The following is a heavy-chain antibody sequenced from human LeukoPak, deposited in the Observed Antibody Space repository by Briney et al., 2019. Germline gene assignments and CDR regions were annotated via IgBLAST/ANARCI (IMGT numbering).Heavy chain of an antibody. V-gene: IGHV1-46*01. CDR1: GYTFTSYY. D-gene: IGHD3-10*01. CDR2: INPSRGST. CDR3: ARAYGSGSYTLLFFDY. J-gene: IGHJ4*02. Sequence: ASVKVSCKASGYTFTSYYMHWVRQAPGQGLEWMGIINPSRGSTSYAQKFQGRVTMTRDTSTSTVYMELSSLGSEDTAVYYWARAYGSGSYTLLFFDYWGQGTLVTVSS.